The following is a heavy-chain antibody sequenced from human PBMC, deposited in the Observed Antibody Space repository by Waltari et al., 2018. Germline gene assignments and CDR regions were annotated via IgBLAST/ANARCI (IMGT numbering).Heavy chain of an antibody. CDR3: ARERLRSYSFDY. CDR1: GFTVSSNY. V-gene: IGHV3-53*01. J-gene: IGHJ4*02. D-gene: IGHD1-26*01. Sequence: GGSLRLSCAASGFTVSSNYMSWVRQAPGKGLEWVSVIYSGGSTYYADSVKGRFTISRDNSKNTLYLQMNSLRAEDTAVYYCARERLRSYSFDYWGQGTLVTVSS. CDR2: IYSGGST.